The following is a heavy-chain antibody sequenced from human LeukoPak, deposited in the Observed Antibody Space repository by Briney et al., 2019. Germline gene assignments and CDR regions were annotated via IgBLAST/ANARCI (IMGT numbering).Heavy chain of an antibody. CDR2: IIPIFGTA. D-gene: IGHD2-2*01. V-gene: IGHV1-69*13. CDR3: ARETSCYGCLLY. CDR1: GGTFSSYA. J-gene: IGHJ4*02. Sequence: SVKVSCKASGGTFSSYAISWVRQAPGQGLEWMGGIIPIFGTANYAQKFQGRVTITADESTSTAYMELSSLRSEDTAVYYCARETSCYGCLLYWGQGTLVTVSS.